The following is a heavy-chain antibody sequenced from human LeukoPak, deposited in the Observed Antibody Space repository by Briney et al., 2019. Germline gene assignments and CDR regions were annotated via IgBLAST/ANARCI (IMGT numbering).Heavy chain of an antibody. CDR2: ISYDGSNK. J-gene: IGHJ4*02. V-gene: IGHV3-30*04. CDR1: GFTFTLYT. D-gene: IGHD6-19*01. CDR3: ARDLSSGGY. Sequence: PGGSLRLSCAASGFTFTLYTMNWVRQAPGKGLEWVAVISYDGSNKYYADSVKGRFTISRDNSKNTLYLQMNSLRAEDTAVYYCARDLSSGGYWGQGTLVTVSS.